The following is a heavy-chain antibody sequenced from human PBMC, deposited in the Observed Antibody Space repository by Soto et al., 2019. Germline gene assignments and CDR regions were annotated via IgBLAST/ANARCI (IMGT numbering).Heavy chain of an antibody. CDR3: ARESNRPIVVAKYYYYGMDV. J-gene: IGHJ6*02. Sequence: QVQLVQSGAEVKKPGSSVKVSCKASGGTFSSYAISWVQQAPGQGLEWMGGIIPIFGTANYAQKFQGRVTITADESTSTAYMELSGLRSEDTAVYYCARESNRPIVVAKYYYYGMDVWGQGTTVTVSS. CDR1: GGTFSSYA. CDR2: IIPIFGTA. V-gene: IGHV1-69*01. D-gene: IGHD3-22*01.